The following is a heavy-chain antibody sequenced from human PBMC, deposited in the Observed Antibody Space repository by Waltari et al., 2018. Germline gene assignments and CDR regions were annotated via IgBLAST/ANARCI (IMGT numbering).Heavy chain of an antibody. CDR2: IYYSGST. J-gene: IGHJ4*02. D-gene: IGHD3-22*01. V-gene: IGHV4-59*01. Sequence: QVQLQESGPGLVKPSETLSLTCTVSGGSISSYYWSWIRQPPGKGLEWSGYIYYSGSTNYNPSLKSRVTISVDTSKNQFSLKLSSVTAADTAVYYCASHYYYDSSGPIGYWGQGTLVTVSS. CDR1: GGSISSYY. CDR3: ASHYYYDSSGPIGY.